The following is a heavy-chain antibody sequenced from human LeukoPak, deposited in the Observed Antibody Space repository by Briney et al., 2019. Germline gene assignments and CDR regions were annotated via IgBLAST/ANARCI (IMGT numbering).Heavy chain of an antibody. CDR1: GGSINSYY. D-gene: IGHD5-12*01. CDR2: IYYGGST. J-gene: IGHJ4*02. Sequence: SETLSLTCTVSGGSINSYYLNWIRQPSGKGLKWIGYIYYGGSTNYNPSLKSRVTISMDTSNNQFSLRLTSVTAADTALYYCATATPNIGYGIIEGFDYWGQGILVTVSS. V-gene: IGHV4-59*01. CDR3: ATATPNIGYGIIEGFDY.